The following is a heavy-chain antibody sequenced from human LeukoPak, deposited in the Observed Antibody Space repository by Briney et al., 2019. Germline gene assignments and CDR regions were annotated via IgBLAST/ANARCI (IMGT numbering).Heavy chain of an antibody. J-gene: IGHJ4*02. CDR3: ARHFLRGYSYGWFDY. V-gene: IGHV4-4*07. CDR2: IYISGST. Sequence: SETLSLTCTVSGASISSYYWSWIRQPAGKGLQWIGRIYISGSTNYNPSLKSRVTMSVDTSKNQFSLKLNSVTAADTAVYYCARHFLRGYSYGWFDYWGQGTLVTVSS. D-gene: IGHD5-18*01. CDR1: GASISSYY.